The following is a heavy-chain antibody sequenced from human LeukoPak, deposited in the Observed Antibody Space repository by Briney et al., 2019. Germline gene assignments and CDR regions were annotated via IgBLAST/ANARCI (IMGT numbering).Heavy chain of an antibody. CDR2: ISSSSSYI. CDR1: GFTFSSYS. CDR3: ARDRPDWAIDY. D-gene: IGHD3-9*01. V-gene: IGHV3-21*06. Sequence: GGSLRLSCAASGFTFSSYSMNWVRQAPGKGLEWVSSISSSSSYIYYADSVKGRFTISRDDAKNSLYLQMSSLRAEDTAVYYCARDRPDWAIDYWGQGTLVTVSS. J-gene: IGHJ4*02.